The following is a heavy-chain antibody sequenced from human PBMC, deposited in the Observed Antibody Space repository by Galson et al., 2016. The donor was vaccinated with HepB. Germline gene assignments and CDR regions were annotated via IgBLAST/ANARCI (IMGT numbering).Heavy chain of an antibody. CDR3: ARDPGGRGRGYYYGMDV. V-gene: IGHV1-18*01. CDR1: GFLFNTYG. D-gene: IGHD3-10*01. CDR2: ISAYNGNT. J-gene: IGHJ6*02. Sequence: SVKVSCKASGFLFNTYGFSWLRQAPGQGLEWMGWISAYNGNTNYAQRFQGRVTMTTDTSTSTACMELRSLRSDDTAAYFCARDPGGRGRGYYYGMDVWGQGTTVTASS.